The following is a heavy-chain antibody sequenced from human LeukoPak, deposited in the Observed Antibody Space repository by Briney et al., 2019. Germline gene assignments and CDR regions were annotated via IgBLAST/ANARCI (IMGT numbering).Heavy chain of an antibody. CDR2: ISSSSSYI. CDR1: GFTFSSYS. CDR3: ASQLDFTSFDY. V-gene: IGHV3-21*01. J-gene: IGHJ4*02. D-gene: IGHD6-6*01. Sequence: GGSLRLSCAASGFTFSSYSMNWVRQAPGKGLEWVSSISSSSSYIYYADSVKGRFTISRDNAKNSLYLQMNSLGAEDTAVYYCASQLDFTSFDYWGQGTLVTVSS.